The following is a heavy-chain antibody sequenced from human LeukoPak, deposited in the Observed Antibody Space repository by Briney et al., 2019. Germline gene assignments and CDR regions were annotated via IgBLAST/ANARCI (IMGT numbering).Heavy chain of an antibody. J-gene: IGHJ4*02. Sequence: GRSLRLSCAASGFTFSSYAMHWVRQAPGKGLEWAAVISYDGSNKYYADSVKGRFTISRDNSKNTLYLQMNSLRAEDTAVYYCARDPYGSGPRSHFDYWGQGTLVTVSS. CDR2: ISYDGSNK. CDR1: GFTFSSYA. V-gene: IGHV3-30-3*01. D-gene: IGHD3-10*01. CDR3: ARDPYGSGPRSHFDY.